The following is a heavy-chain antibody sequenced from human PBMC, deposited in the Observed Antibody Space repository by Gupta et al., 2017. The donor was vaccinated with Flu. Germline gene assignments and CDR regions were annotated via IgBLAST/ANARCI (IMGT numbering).Heavy chain of an antibody. J-gene: IGHJ5*02. Sequence: EVPLVESGGGLVQPGGSLRLSCAASGFTLSSSDMSWVRQAPGRGLEWVSFISSSGITYYGDPVRGRFTISRENAKNSLYLQMSGLRDGDTAVDYCARGHWGTWGQGTLVTVSS. D-gene: IGHD3-16*01. CDR3: ARGHWGT. CDR2: ISSSGIT. CDR1: GFTLSSSD. V-gene: IGHV3-48*03.